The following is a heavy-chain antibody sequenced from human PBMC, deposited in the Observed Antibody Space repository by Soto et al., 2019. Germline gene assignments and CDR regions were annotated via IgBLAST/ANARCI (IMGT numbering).Heavy chain of an antibody. J-gene: IGHJ3*01. D-gene: IGHD6-19*01. CDR1: GFTFSSYS. CDR3: AREGNGWYSRDSFNF. Sequence: GSLRLSCAASGFTFSSYSMNWVRQAPGKGLEWVSYISSSSSTIYYADSVKGRFTISRDNAKNSLYLQMNSLRDEDTAVYYCAREGNGWYSRDSFNFWGRGTMVTVSS. CDR2: ISSSSSTI. V-gene: IGHV3-48*02.